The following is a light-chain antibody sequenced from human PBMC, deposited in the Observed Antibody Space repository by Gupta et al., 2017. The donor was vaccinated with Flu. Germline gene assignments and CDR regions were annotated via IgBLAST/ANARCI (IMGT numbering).Light chain of an antibody. CDR3: QQDYTFPWT. V-gene: IGKV1-5*03. CDR1: QTIATR. CDR2: RAS. J-gene: IGKJ1*01. Sequence: DIQMTQSPSTLSTSVGDRVTITCRASQTIATRLAWYQQRPGQAPKLLIFRASSLESGVPSRFSGGGSGTEFTLSISSLQPDDLATYYCQQDYTFPWTFGQGTKLEIK.